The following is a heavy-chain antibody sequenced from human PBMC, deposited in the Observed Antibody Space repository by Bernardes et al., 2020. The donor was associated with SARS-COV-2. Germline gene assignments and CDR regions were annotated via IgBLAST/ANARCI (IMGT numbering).Heavy chain of an antibody. CDR2: TNGHATIP. D-gene: IGHD5-12*01. J-gene: IGHJ3*02. V-gene: IGHV3-74*01. Sequence: GGSLRLSCAVSGFTFNSYCMHWIRQAPGKCLVSFSRTNGHATIPLYADAVKARFTISRDNAKNTLSLQMNSLSADETAVDYWARGAYSVDRRSPRSVFDSWGQATMVTDSS. CDR3: ARGAYSVDRRSPRSVFDS. CDR1: GFTFNSYC.